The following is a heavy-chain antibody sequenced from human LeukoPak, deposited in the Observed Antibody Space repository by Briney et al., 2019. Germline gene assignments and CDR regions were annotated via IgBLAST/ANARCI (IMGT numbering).Heavy chain of an antibody. CDR1: GFRFSNYE. V-gene: IGHV3-48*03. Sequence: GGSLRLSCAASGFRFSNYEMNWVRQAPGKGLEWVSYISSSSRAMFYADSVKGRFTISRDNAKNSMFLQMSSLRAEDTAVYYCAREGYHFDFWGQGTLVTVSS. CDR3: AREGYHFDF. D-gene: IGHD5-18*01. CDR2: ISSSSRAM. J-gene: IGHJ4*02.